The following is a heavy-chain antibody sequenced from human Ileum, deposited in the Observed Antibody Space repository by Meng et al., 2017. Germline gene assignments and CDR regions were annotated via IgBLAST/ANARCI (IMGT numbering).Heavy chain of an antibody. D-gene: IGHD1-7*01. Sequence: QVPLVESGPGLVKPSGTLSLPCAVSGGSISSSNWWSWVRQPPGKGLEWIGEIYHSGSTNYNPSLKSRVTISVDKSKNQFSLKLSSVTAADTAVYYCASLRYNWNYSADYWGQGTLVTVSS. CDR1: GGSISSSNW. CDR2: IYHSGST. V-gene: IGHV4-4*02. J-gene: IGHJ4*02. CDR3: ASLRYNWNYSADY.